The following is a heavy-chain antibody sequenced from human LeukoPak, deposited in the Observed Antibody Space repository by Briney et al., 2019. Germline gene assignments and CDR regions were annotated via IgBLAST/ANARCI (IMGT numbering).Heavy chain of an antibody. V-gene: IGHV3-23*01. CDR3: AKDSTYYDILTGYSPFDY. Sequence: GGSLRLSCAASGFTFSSYAMSWVRQAPGKGLEWVSAISGSGGSTYYADSVKGRFTISRDNSKNTLYLQMNSLRAEDTAAYYCAKDSTYYDILTGYSPFDYWGQGTLVTVSS. D-gene: IGHD3-9*01. CDR1: GFTFSSYA. J-gene: IGHJ4*02. CDR2: ISGSGGST.